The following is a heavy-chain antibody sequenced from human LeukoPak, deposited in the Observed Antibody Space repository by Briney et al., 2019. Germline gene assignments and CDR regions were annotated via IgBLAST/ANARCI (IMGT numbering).Heavy chain of an antibody. CDR1: GFSFGSYA. Sequence: PGGSLRLSCAASGFSFGSYAMSWVRQAAGKGLEWVSEISGSVSGSGDSTHYADSVKGRFTISRDNSKNTLYLQMYGLRDEDTAVYYCDPHDSASQFWGQGTLVTVSS. V-gene: IGHV3-23*01. CDR2: ISGSVSGSGDST. J-gene: IGHJ4*02. D-gene: IGHD6-6*01. CDR3: DPHDSASQF.